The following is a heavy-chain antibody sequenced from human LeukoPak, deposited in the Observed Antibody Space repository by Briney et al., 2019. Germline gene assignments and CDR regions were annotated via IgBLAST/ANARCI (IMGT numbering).Heavy chain of an antibody. CDR1: GYTFTSYD. CDR2: MNPNSGNT. D-gene: IGHD2-15*01. Sequence: ASVKVSCKASGYTFTSYDINWVRQATGQGLEWMGWMNPNSGNTGYAQKFQGRVTITRNTYISTAYMELSSLRSEDTAVYYCARVVVAATVWYFDLWGRGTLVTVSS. CDR3: ARVVVAATVWYFDL. J-gene: IGHJ2*01. V-gene: IGHV1-8*03.